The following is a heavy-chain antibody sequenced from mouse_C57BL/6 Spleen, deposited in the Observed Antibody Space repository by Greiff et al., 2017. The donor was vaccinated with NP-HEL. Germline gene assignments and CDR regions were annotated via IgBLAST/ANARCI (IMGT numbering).Heavy chain of an antibody. CDR3: ARRGDSYYFDY. D-gene: IGHD1-1*02. J-gene: IGHJ2*01. CDR1: GYTFTSYW. CDR2: IDPSDSDT. V-gene: IGHV1-52*01. Sequence: QVQLQQPGAELVRPGSSVKLSCKASGYTFTSYWMHWVKQRPIQGLEWIGNIDPSDSDTHYNQKFKDKATLTVDKSSSTAYMQLSSLTSEDSAISYCARRGDSYYFDYWGQGTTLTVSS.